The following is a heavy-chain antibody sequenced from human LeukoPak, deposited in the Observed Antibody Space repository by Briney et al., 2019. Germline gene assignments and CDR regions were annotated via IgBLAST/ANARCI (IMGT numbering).Heavy chain of an antibody. V-gene: IGHV3-48*03. CDR3: ARAPRITMVRGDKSPFDP. CDR2: ISSSGSTI. Sequence: PGGSLRLSCAASGFTFSSYEMNWVRQAPGKGLEWVSYISSSGSTIYYADSVKGRFTISRDNAKNSLYLQMNSLRAEDTAVYYCARAPRITMVRGDKSPFDPWGQGTLVTVSS. CDR1: GFTFSSYE. J-gene: IGHJ5*02. D-gene: IGHD3-10*01.